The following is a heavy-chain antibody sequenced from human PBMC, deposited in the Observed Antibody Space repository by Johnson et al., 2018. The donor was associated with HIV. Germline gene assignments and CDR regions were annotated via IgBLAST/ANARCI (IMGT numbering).Heavy chain of an antibody. Sequence: QVQLVESGGGVVQPGRSLRLSCAASGFTFSSYAMHWVRQAPGKGLEWVAVISYDGSNKYYADSVKGRLTISRDNSKNTLYLQMNSMRAEDTAIYYCAKVDDLATMIVGDAFDIWGQGTMVTVSP. V-gene: IGHV3-30*04. D-gene: IGHD5-12*01. J-gene: IGHJ3*02. CDR2: ISYDGSNK. CDR1: GFTFSSYA. CDR3: AKVDDLATMIVGDAFDI.